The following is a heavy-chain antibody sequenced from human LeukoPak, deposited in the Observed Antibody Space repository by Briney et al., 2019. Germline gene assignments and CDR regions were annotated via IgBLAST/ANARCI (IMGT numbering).Heavy chain of an antibody. J-gene: IGHJ6*02. Sequence: SEALSLTCAVYGGSFSGYYWSWIRQPPGKGLEWIGEINHSGSTNYNPSLKSRVTISVDTSKNQFSLKLSSVTAADTAVYYCARRTHYYDSSGCLAGYYYYGMDVWGQGTTVTVSS. D-gene: IGHD3-22*01. CDR1: GGSFSGYY. V-gene: IGHV4-34*01. CDR3: ARRTHYYDSSGCLAGYYYYGMDV. CDR2: INHSGST.